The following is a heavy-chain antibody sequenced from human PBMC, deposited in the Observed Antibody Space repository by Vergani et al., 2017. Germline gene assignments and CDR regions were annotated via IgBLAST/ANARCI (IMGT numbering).Heavy chain of an antibody. D-gene: IGHD5-18*01. CDR1: GGSISSYY. J-gene: IGHJ4*02. CDR2: IYYSGST. Sequence: QVQLQESGPGLVKPSETLSLTCTVSGGSISSYYWSWIRQPPGKGLEWIGYIYYSGSTNSNPSLKSRVTISVDTSKNQFSLKLSSVTAADTAVYYCARVGQGSYGPNGDFDYWGQGTLVTVSS. V-gene: IGHV4-59*08. CDR3: ARVGQGSYGPNGDFDY.